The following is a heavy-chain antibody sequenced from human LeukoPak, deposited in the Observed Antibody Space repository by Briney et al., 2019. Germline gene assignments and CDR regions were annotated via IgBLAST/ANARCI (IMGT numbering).Heavy chain of an antibody. J-gene: IGHJ4*02. D-gene: IGHD3-10*01. CDR2: ISSSSSYI. CDR3: ARDRGPTMVRGVIEPNFDY. Sequence: GGSLRLSCAASGFTFSSYSMNWVRQAPGKGLEWVSSISSSSSYIYYADSVKGRFTISRDNAKNSLYLQMNSLRAEDTAVYYCARDRGPTMVRGVIEPNFDYWGQGTLVTVSS. CDR1: GFTFSSYS. V-gene: IGHV3-21*01.